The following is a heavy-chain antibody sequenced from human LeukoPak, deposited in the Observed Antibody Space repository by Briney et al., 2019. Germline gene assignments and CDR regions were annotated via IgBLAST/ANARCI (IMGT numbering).Heavy chain of an antibody. CDR1: GFTFSSYG. CDR2: IRYDGSNK. V-gene: IGHV3-30*02. Sequence: GGSLRLSCAASGFTFSSYGMHWVRQAPGKGLEWVAFIRYDGSNKYYADSVKGRFTISRDDAKNSLYLQMNSLRAEDTAVYYCAKVRYCGGDCAHFDYWGQGTLVTVSS. D-gene: IGHD2-21*01. J-gene: IGHJ4*02. CDR3: AKVRYCGGDCAHFDY.